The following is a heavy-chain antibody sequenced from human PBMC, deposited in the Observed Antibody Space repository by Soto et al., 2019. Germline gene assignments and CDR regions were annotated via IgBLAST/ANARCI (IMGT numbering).Heavy chain of an antibody. D-gene: IGHD5-18*01. V-gene: IGHV3-9*01. Sequence: EVQLVDSGGGLVQPGRSLRLSCAASGFTFDSYAMHWVRQAPGKGLEWVSRISWNSGTKGYADSVKGRFTISRDNAKKCLYLQMDSLRAEDTALYYCAKELGGYSYGYELDYLCQGTLVTVSS. J-gene: IGHJ4*02. CDR1: GFTFDSYA. CDR3: AKELGGYSYGYELDY. CDR2: ISWNSGTK.